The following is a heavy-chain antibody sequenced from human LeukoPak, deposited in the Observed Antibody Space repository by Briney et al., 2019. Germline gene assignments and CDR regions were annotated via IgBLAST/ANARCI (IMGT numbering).Heavy chain of an antibody. Sequence: SETLSLTCTVSGGSISSGGYYWNWIRQHPGKGLEWIGYIYYSGSTYYNPSLKSRVTISVDTSKNQFSLKLSSVTAADTAVYYCARVYCSGGSCYFDYWGQGTLVTVSS. CDR2: IYYSGST. CDR1: GGSISSGGYY. V-gene: IGHV4-31*03. D-gene: IGHD2-15*01. J-gene: IGHJ4*02. CDR3: ARVYCSGGSCYFDY.